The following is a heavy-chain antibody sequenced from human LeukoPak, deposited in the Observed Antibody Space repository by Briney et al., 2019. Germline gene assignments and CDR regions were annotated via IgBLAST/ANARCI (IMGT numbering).Heavy chain of an antibody. CDR2: IYYSGST. CDR1: GGSISSYY. CDR3: ARGPRFLYTGNXFDP. V-gene: IGHV4-59*01. J-gene: IGHJ5*02. Sequence: SETLSLTCTVSGGSISSYYWSWIRQPPGKGLEWIGYIYYSGSTNYNPSLKSRATISVDTSKNQFSLKLSSVTAADTAVYYCARGPRFLYTGNXFDPWGQGTLVTVSS. D-gene: IGHD3-3*01.